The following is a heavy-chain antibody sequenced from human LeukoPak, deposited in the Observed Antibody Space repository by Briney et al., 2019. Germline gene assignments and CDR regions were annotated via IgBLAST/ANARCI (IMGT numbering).Heavy chain of an antibody. CDR1: GGSISSASDY. J-gene: IGHJ4*02. CDR2: IYYTGTT. V-gene: IGHV4-39*01. CDR3: ARRNMVRGLRAFDI. Sequence: PSETLSLSCSVSGGSISSASDYWAWIRQPPGKGLEWIGSIYYTGTTYYNPPLSSRLTISAETSKSQFSLRLSSVTAADTAVYYCARRNMVRGLRAFDIWGQGILGTVSS. D-gene: IGHD3-10*01.